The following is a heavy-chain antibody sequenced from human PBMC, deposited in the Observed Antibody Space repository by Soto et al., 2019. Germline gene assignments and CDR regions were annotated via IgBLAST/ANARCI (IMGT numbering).Heavy chain of an antibody. CDR1: GGSFSGYY. J-gene: IGHJ6*02. Sequence: SETLSLTCAVYGGSFSGYYWSWIRQPPGKGLEWIGEINHSGSTNYNPSLKSRVTISVDTSKNQFSLKLSSVTAADTAVYYCARETPVQYCSGGSCPNGMDVWGQGTTVTVSS. CDR3: ARETPVQYCSGGSCPNGMDV. V-gene: IGHV4-34*01. CDR2: INHSGST. D-gene: IGHD2-15*01.